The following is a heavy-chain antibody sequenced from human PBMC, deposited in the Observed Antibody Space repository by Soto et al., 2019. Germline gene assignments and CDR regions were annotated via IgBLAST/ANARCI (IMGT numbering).Heavy chain of an antibody. D-gene: IGHD6-6*01. V-gene: IGHV4-34*01. Sequence: SETLSLTCAVYGGSFSGYYWSWIRQPPGKGLEWIGEINHSGSTNYNPSLKSRVTISVDTSKNQFSLKLSSVTAADTAVYYCARTYSSSSWFDPWGQGTLVPVS. CDR1: GGSFSGYY. J-gene: IGHJ5*02. CDR3: ARTYSSSSWFDP. CDR2: INHSGST.